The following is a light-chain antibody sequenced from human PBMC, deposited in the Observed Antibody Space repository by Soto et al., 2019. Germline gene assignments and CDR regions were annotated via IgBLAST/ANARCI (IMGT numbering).Light chain of an antibody. J-gene: IGLJ1*01. Sequence: QSALTQPASVSGSPGQSITISCTGTSSDVGSYNLVSWYQQHLGKAPKLILYEVSDRPSGVSNRYSGSKSGITASLTNSGRQAEDVADYYCGSFGGSSTFEVFGTGTKLTVL. CDR1: SSDVGSYNL. CDR2: EVS. V-gene: IGLV2-23*02. CDR3: GSFGGSSTFEV.